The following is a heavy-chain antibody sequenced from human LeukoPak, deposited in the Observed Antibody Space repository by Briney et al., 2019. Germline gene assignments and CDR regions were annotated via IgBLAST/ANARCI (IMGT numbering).Heavy chain of an antibody. V-gene: IGHV3-23*01. Sequence: GGSLRLSCAASGFTFSSYAMSWVRQPPGKGLEWVSSIFPSGGEIHYADSVRGRFTISRDNSKSILSLQMNSLRAEDTAIYYCATFRQVLLPFESWGQGTLVTVSS. CDR3: ATFRQVLLPFES. D-gene: IGHD5-18*01. CDR1: GFTFSSYA. J-gene: IGHJ4*02. CDR2: IFPSGGEI.